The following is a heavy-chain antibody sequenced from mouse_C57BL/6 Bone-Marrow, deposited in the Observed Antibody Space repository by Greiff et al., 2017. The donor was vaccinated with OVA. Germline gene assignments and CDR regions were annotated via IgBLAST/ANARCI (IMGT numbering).Heavy chain of an antibody. Sequence: VKLQESGAELARPGASVKLSCKASGYTFTSYGISWVQQSTGQGLEWIGEIYPRSGNTYYNEKFKGKATLNAEKSSSTAYMELRSLTSEDSAVYFCARSRIYYDYLYYFDYWGQGTTLTVSS. D-gene: IGHD2-4*01. CDR1: GYTFTSYG. CDR3: ARSRIYYDYLYYFDY. J-gene: IGHJ2*01. CDR2: IYPRSGNT. V-gene: IGHV1-81*01.